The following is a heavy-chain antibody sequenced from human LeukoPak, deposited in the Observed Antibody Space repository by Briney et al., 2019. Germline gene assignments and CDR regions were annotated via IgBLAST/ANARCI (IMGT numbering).Heavy chain of an antibody. V-gene: IGHV3-23*01. Sequence: GGSLRLSCAASGFTFSSYWMNWARQAPGKGLEWVSAISNNGGYTYYADSVQGRFTISRDNSKNALYLQMNSLRAEDTAVYHCARLVGGTHYFDYWGQGTLVTVSS. D-gene: IGHD1-26*01. CDR3: ARLVGGTHYFDY. J-gene: IGHJ4*02. CDR2: ISNNGGYT. CDR1: GFTFSSYW.